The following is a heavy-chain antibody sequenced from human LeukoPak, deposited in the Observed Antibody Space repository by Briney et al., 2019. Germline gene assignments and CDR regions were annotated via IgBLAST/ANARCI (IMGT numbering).Heavy chain of an antibody. J-gene: IGHJ6*02. CDR2: IWYDGSNE. V-gene: IGHV3-33*01. CDR3: ARAHGCSGGSCFSMDV. Sequence: ERPLRLSCAASGFIFSSYGMHWVRQAPGKGLEWVAMIWYDGSNEYYIDSVKGRFTISRDDSKNTVYLQMNSLRAEDTAVYYCARAHGCSGGSCFSMDVWGQGTTVTVSS. CDR1: GFIFSSYG. D-gene: IGHD2-15*01.